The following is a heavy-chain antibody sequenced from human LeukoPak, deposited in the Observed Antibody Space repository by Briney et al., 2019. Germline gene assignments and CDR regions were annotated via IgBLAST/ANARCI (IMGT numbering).Heavy chain of an antibody. Sequence: PGGSLRLSCAASGFTFSNYAMSWVRQPPGKGLECVSTIRGGGATTYYADSVRGRFTISRDNANNTLSLQIHSLRAEDTAVYFCAKHQQIYGDSLMDVLGQGTTVTVSS. CDR3: AKHQQIYGDSLMDV. J-gene: IGHJ6*02. V-gene: IGHV3-23*01. CDR2: IRGGGATT. D-gene: IGHD4-17*01. CDR1: GFTFSNYA.